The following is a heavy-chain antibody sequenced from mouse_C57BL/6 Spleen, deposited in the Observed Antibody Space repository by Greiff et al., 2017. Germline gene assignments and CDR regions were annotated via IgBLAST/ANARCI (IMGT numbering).Heavy chain of an antibody. CDR2: ILPGSGST. J-gene: IGHJ2*01. CDR3: ARSKVVSIDY. CDR1: GYTFTGYW. Sequence: VQLQQSGAELMKPGASVKLSCKATGYTFTGYWIEWVKQRPGHGLEWIGEILPGSGSTNYNEKFKGKATFTADTSSNTAYMQLGSLTTVGSAIYYCARSKVVSIDYWGQGTTLTVSS. D-gene: IGHD1-1*01. V-gene: IGHV1-9*01.